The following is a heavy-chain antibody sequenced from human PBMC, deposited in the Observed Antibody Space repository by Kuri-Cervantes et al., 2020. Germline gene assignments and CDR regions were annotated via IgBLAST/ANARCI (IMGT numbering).Heavy chain of an antibody. CDR3: AREDRWGSTLDY. CDR1: GSSIGSGTHY. Sequence: SCIVSGSSIGSGTHYWSWIRQPAGKGLEWIGRINTSGSTNYNPSLKTRVTMSVDTSKNQLSLKLSSVTAADTAVYYCAREDRWGSTLDYWGQGTLVTVSS. V-gene: IGHV4-61*02. D-gene: IGHD5-24*01. CDR2: INTSGST. J-gene: IGHJ4*02.